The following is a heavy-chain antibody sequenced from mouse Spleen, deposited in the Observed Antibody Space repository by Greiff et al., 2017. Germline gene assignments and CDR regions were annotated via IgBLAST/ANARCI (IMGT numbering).Heavy chain of an antibody. D-gene: IGHD2-3*01. CDR1: GFSLTSYG. CDR3: ARTHYDGYYGWFAY. J-gene: IGHJ3*01. CDR2: IWSGGST. Sequence: VQLQESGPGLVQPSQSLSITCTVSGFSLTSYGVHWVRQSPGKGLEWLGVIWSGGSTDYNAAFISRLSISKDNSKSQVFFKMNSLQANDTAIYYCARTHYDGYYGWFAYWGQGTLVTVSA. V-gene: IGHV2-2*02.